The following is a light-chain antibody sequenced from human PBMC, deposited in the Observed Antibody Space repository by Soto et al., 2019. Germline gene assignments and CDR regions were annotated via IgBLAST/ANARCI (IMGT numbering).Light chain of an antibody. CDR1: NIVRKN. Sequence: SYELTQPPSMSVAPGETATMTCGGNNIVRKNVHWYQQKPGQAPVLVIYYDRDRPSGIPERFSGSNSGNTATLTISRVEAGDEADYYCQAWDSSSDHPVFGGGTKVTVL. CDR2: YDR. J-gene: IGLJ2*01. CDR3: QAWDSSSDHPV. V-gene: IGLV3-21*04.